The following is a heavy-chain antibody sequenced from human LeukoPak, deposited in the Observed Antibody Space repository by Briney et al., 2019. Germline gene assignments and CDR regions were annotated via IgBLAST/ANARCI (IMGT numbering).Heavy chain of an antibody. Sequence: ASVKVSCKASGYTFTSYDINWVRQATGQGLEWMGWMNPNSGNTGYAQKFQGRVTMTRNTSISTAYMGLSSLRSEDTAVYYCARGQGPLLLWFGELLLSSYYYYGMDVWGQGTTVTVSS. D-gene: IGHD3-10*01. CDR1: GYTFTSYD. J-gene: IGHJ6*02. V-gene: IGHV1-8*01. CDR2: MNPNSGNT. CDR3: ARGQGPLLLWFGELLLSSYYYYGMDV.